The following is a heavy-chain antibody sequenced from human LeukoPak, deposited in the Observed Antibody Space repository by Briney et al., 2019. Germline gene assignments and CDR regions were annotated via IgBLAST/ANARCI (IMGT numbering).Heavy chain of an antibody. D-gene: IGHD5-12*01. J-gene: IGHJ4*02. V-gene: IGHV3-21*01. CDR1: RFTFSSYS. CDR2: ISSSSSYI. Sequence: GGSLRLSCAASRFTFSSYSMNWVRQAPGKGLEWVSSISSSSSYIYYADSVKGRFTISRDNAKNSLYLHMNSLRAEDTAVYYCARGPSGYHNTGGQGTLVTVSS. CDR3: ARGPSGYHNT.